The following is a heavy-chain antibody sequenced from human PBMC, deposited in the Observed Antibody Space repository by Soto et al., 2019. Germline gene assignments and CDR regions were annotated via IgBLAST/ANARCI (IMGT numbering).Heavy chain of an antibody. Sequence: SETLSLTCGVSGGSLSGATYSWNWIRQPPGKGLEWIGYIFPSGTTYYNPSLKSRVTISIDVSKNQFSLSLRSLTAADTAVYYCAISREFDYWSQGTLVTVSS. CDR1: GGSLSGATYS. CDR3: AISREFDY. J-gene: IGHJ4*02. V-gene: IGHV4-30-2*01. CDR2: IFPSGTT.